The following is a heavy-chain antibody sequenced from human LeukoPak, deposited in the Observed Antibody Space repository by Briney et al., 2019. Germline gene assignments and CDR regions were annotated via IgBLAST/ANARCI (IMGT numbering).Heavy chain of an antibody. CDR2: IWHSGHS. V-gene: IGHV4-59*11. CDR1: GDSMTNHY. Sequence: SETLSLTCDVSGDSMTNHYRHWIRQPPGKGLESIAQIWHSGHSDHNPSLKSRVSISIDTSRTQFSLEVTSVTAADTAVYFCARGFPDWVGSGYPFDRWGQGLLVTVSS. D-gene: IGHD5-12*01. J-gene: IGHJ4*02. CDR3: ARGFPDWVGSGYPFDR.